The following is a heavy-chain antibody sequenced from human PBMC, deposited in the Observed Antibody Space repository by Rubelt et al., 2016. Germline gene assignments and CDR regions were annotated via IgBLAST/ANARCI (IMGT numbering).Heavy chain of an antibody. V-gene: IGHV1-2*02. Sequence: QVQLVQSGAEVKKPGASLKVSCKASGYTFAGYYMHWVRQAPGQGLEWMGWINPNSGGTNYAQTFQGRVTMTTDTSINTAYMERRRLRADDTAVYYCARDRRALRDGGTDVGAFDIWGQGTMVTVSS. CDR1: GYTFAGYY. CDR2: INPNSGGT. D-gene: IGHD1-26*01. J-gene: IGHJ3*02. CDR3: ARDRRALRDGGTDVGAFDI.